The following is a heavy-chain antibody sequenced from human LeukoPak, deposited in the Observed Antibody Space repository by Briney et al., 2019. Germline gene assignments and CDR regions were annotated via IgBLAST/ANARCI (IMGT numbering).Heavy chain of an antibody. V-gene: IGHV4-34*01. CDR2: INHSGST. CDR3: ARGLYSSGWYLAPHPKKAGYFDY. Sequence: PSETPSLTCAVYGGSFSGYYWSWIRQPPGKGLEWIGEINHSGSTNYNLSLKSRVTISVDTSKNQFSLKLSSVTAADTAVYYCARGLYSSGWYLAPHPKKAGYFDYWGQGTLVTVSS. J-gene: IGHJ4*02. D-gene: IGHD6-19*01. CDR1: GGSFSGYY.